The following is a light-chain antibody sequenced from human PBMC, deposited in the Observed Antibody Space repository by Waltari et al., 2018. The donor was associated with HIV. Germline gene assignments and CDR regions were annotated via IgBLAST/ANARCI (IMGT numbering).Light chain of an antibody. Sequence: DIQMTQSPPSLSASVGDTVTITCRASQGISSWLAWYQQKPGKAPKPLIYAASSLQTGVPSRFSGSGTGTHFTLTISSLQPEDFATYYCQHYDTFPYTVGQGTRLEIK. CDR3: QHYDTFPYT. CDR2: AAS. V-gene: IGKV1D-16*01. CDR1: QGISSW. J-gene: IGKJ2*01.